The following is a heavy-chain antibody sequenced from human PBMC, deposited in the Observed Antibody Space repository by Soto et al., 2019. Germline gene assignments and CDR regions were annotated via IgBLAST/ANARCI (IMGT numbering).Heavy chain of an antibody. Sequence: QVQLVQSGAEVKKPGASVKVSCKASGYTFTSYGISWVRQAPGQGLEWMGWISAYNGNTNYAQKLQGRVTMTTDTSSSPAYMELRSLRSDDTAVYDCARDFWDVSLHSFDYWGQGTLVTVSS. CDR1: GYTFTSYG. J-gene: IGHJ4*02. CDR2: ISAYNGNT. CDR3: ARDFWDVSLHSFDY. V-gene: IGHV1-18*01. D-gene: IGHD3-3*01.